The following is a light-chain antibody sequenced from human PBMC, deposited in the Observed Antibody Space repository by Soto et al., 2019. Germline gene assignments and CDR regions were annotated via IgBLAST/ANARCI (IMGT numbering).Light chain of an antibody. J-gene: IGKJ1*01. Sequence: IQMTQSPSSLSASVGDRVTITCRASQSISSYLNWYQQKPGKAPKLLFYAASSWECGVPSRFSGSGSGTDFTLTISSLQAEDLAIYYCQQSYSTPRTFGQGTKVDIK. CDR1: QSISSY. CDR3: QQSYSTPRT. CDR2: AAS. V-gene: IGKV1-39*01.